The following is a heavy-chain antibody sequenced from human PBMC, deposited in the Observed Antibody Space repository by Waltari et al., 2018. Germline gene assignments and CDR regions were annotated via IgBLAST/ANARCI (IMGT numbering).Heavy chain of an antibody. V-gene: IGHV3-11*06. J-gene: IGHJ1*01. Sequence: QVQLVESGGGLVKPGGSLRLSCAASGFTFRDYFMSWVRQSPGKGLEWISYLSSRGTYTNYADSLKGRFTISRDDAKNSVYLQMKSLRAEDTAVYYCTRGEGDSGGYYIDSWGQGILVTVSS. CDR3: TRGEGDSGGYYIDS. CDR1: GFTFRDYF. CDR2: LSSRGTYT. D-gene: IGHD3-22*01.